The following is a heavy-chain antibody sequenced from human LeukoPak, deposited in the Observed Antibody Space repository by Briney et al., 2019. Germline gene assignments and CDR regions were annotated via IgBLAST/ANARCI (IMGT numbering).Heavy chain of an antibody. CDR3: ARLDTAMGPLDY. V-gene: IGHV4-38-2*01. CDR2: IYHSGST. CDR1: GYSISSGYY. Sequence: SETLSLTCAVSGYSISSGYYWGWIRQPPGKGLEGIGSIYHSGSTYYNPSLKSRVTISVDTSKNQFSLKLSSVTAADTAVYYCARLDTAMGPLDYWGQGTLVTVSS. J-gene: IGHJ4*02. D-gene: IGHD5-18*01.